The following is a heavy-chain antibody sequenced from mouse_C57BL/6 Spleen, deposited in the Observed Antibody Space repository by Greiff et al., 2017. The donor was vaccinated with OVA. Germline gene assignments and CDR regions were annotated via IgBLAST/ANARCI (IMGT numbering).Heavy chain of an antibody. D-gene: IGHD4-1*01. CDR2: IDPETGGT. CDR3: SKEEKTGDDFDY. V-gene: IGHV1-15*01. CDR1: GYTFTDYE. Sequence: VQLQQSGAELVRPGASVTLSCKASGYTFTDYEMHWVKQTPVHGLEWIGAIDPETGGTAYNQKFKGKAILTADKSSSTAYMEPRSLTSEDSAIYYWSKEEKTGDDFDYWGQGTTLTVSS. J-gene: IGHJ2*01.